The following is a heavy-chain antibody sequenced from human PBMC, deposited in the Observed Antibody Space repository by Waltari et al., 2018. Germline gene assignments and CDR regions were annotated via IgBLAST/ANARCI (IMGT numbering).Heavy chain of an antibody. Sequence: QLQLQESGPGLVKPSETLSLTCTVSGGSISSSSYYWGWIRQPPGKGLEWIGSIYYSGSTYDNPSLKSRVTISVDTSKNQFSLKLSSVTAADTAVYYCAREGNQRGAFDIWGQGTMVTVSS. CDR3: AREGNQRGAFDI. J-gene: IGHJ3*02. CDR1: GGSISSSSYY. D-gene: IGHD3-10*01. CDR2: IYYSGST. V-gene: IGHV4-39*07.